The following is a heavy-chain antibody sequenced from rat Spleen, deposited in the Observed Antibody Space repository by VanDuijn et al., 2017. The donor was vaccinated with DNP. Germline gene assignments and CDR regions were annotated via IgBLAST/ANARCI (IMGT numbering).Heavy chain of an antibody. CDR3: ARWDYDGWFAY. J-gene: IGHJ3*01. V-gene: IGHV2-16*01. D-gene: IGHD1-12*02. CDR1: GFSLTSYG. Sequence: QVQLKESGPGLVQPSQTLSLTCTVSGFSLTSYGVSWVRQPPGKGLEWIGTIWSSGSTDYNSALKSRLSISRETSKSQVLLKMSSLQSEDTAMYFCARWDYDGWFAYWGQGTLVTVSS. CDR2: IWSSGST.